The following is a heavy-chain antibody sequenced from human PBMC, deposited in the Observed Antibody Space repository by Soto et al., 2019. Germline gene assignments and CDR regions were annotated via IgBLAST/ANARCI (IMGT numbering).Heavy chain of an antibody. J-gene: IGHJ6*04. CDR2: IYYSGST. D-gene: IGHD3-16*01. CDR3: ASTGGGYGPDKFPGMDV. V-gene: IGHV4-59*01. CDR1: GGSISSYY. Sequence: SETLSLTCTVSGGSISSYYWSWIRQPPGKGLEWIGYIYYSGSTNYNPSLKSRVTISVDTSKNQFSLKLSSVTAADTAVYYCASTGGGYGPDKFPGMDVWGKGTTVTVSS.